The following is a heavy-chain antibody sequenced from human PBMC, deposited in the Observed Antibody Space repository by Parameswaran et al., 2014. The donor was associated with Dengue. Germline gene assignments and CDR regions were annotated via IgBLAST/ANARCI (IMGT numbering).Heavy chain of an antibody. CDR3: ARLHYYDIFVDY. J-gene: IGHJ4*02. CDR2: IYYSGST. V-gene: IGHV4-39*01. Sequence: WIRQPPGKGLEWIGSIYYSGSTYCNPSLKSRVTISVDTSKNQFSLKLSSVTAADTAVYYCARLHYYDIFVDYWGQGTLVTVSS. D-gene: IGHD3-22*01.